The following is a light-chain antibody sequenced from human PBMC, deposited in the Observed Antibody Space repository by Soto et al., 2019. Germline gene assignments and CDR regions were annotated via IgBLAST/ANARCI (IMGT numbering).Light chain of an antibody. V-gene: IGLV2-14*01. Sequence: QSVLTQPASVSGSPGQSITISRTGSSGDIGDYKYVSWYKQHPGKAPKLMIYDVSNRPSGVSNRFSASKSGNTASLPISGFQAEDEADYYCSSYTSTNFVIFGGGTKLTVL. J-gene: IGLJ2*01. CDR3: SSYTSTNFVI. CDR2: DVS. CDR1: SGDIGDYKY.